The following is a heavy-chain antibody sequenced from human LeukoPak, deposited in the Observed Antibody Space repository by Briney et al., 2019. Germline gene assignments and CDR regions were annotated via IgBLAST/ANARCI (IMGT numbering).Heavy chain of an antibody. CDR1: GFTFSSYE. Sequence: CXASGFTFSSYEMNWVRQAPGKGLEWGSYISSSGSNIYYADSVKGRFTISRDNAKNSLYMKMNSLRDEDTAVYYCAXVPYXFWXGXXXXFDYWGQGTLVTVSS. J-gene: IGHJ4*02. CDR2: ISSSGSNI. D-gene: IGHD3-3*01. CDR3: AXVPYXFWXGXXXXFDY. V-gene: IGHV3-48*03.